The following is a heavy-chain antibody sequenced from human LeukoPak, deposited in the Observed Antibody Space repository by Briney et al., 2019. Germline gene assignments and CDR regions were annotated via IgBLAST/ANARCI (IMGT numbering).Heavy chain of an antibody. CDR3: ARVRGEYYYDSSGYATLFDY. Sequence: RPSETLSLTCTVSGGSISSSSYYWGWIRQPPGKGLEWIGSIYYSGSTYYNPSLKSRVTISVDTSKNQFSLKLSSVTAADTAVYYCARVRGEYYYDSSGYATLFDYWGQGTLVTVSS. V-gene: IGHV4-39*07. CDR2: IYYSGST. J-gene: IGHJ4*02. D-gene: IGHD3-22*01. CDR1: GGSISSSSYY.